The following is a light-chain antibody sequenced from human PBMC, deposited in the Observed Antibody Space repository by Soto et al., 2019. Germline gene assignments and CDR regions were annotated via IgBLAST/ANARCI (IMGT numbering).Light chain of an antibody. CDR1: QSVSSY. CDR2: DAS. CDR3: QQRSNWPLT. V-gene: IGKV3-11*01. Sequence: EIVLTQSPATLSLSPGERATLSCRASQSVSSYLGWYQQKPGQPPRLLIYDASNRATGIPARFSGSGSGTDFTLTISSLEPEDFAVYYCQQRSNWPLTFGGGTKVVIK. J-gene: IGKJ4*01.